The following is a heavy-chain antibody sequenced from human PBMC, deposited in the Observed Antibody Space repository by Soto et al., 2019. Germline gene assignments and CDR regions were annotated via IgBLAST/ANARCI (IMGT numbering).Heavy chain of an antibody. CDR1: GITFSSNW. J-gene: IGHJ5*02. Sequence: PGGSLRLSCAASGITFSSNWMHWVRQAPGKGLEWVSCISSSSSSTNYADSVKGRFTISRDNAKNTLYLQMNSLRDEDTAVYYCARDPGDSAHYDWFYPWGQGTLVTVSS. D-gene: IGHD3-16*01. CDR2: ISSSSSST. CDR3: ARDPGDSAHYDWFYP. V-gene: IGHV3-74*01.